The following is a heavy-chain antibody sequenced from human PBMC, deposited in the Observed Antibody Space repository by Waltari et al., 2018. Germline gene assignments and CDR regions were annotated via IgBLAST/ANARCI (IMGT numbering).Heavy chain of an antibody. CDR3: ARVMGGSNTITFGGVIDY. J-gene: IGHJ4*02. Sequence: EVQLVESGGGLVKPGGSLRLSCAASGFTFSSYSMNLVRQAPGKGLEWVSSISSSSGHIYYADAVKGRFTISRDNAKNSLYLQMNSLRAEDTAVYYCARVMGGSNTITFGGVIDYWGQGTLVTVSS. D-gene: IGHD3-16*02. CDR2: ISSSSGHI. CDR1: GFTFSSYS. V-gene: IGHV3-21*01.